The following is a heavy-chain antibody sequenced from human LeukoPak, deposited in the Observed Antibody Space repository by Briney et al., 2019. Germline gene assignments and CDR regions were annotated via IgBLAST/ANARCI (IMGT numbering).Heavy chain of an antibody. J-gene: IGHJ5*02. D-gene: IGHD4-17*01. CDR1: GGSISRYY. Sequence: SETLSLTCNVSGGSISRYYWSWIRQPPGKGLEWIGSIYYSGSTYYNPSLKSRVTISVDTSKNQFSLKLSSVTAADTAVYYCARRYGDYGKYLNWFDPWGQGTLVTVSS. CDR3: ARRYGDYGKYLNWFDP. V-gene: IGHV4-59*12. CDR2: IYYSGST.